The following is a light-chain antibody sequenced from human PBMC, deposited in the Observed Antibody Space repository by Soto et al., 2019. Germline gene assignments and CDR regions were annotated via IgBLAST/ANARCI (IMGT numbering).Light chain of an antibody. V-gene: IGKV3-20*01. CDR3: QPYGSSPRVT. J-gene: IGKJ3*01. CDR1: RSVSSSY. Sequence: IVFMQSPGTLSLTQGERATLSCRASRSVSSSYLAWYQQKPGQAPRLLIYGASSRATGIPDRFSGSGSGTDFTLTISRLEPEDFAVYYGQPYGSSPRVTFGPGTKVAIK. CDR2: GAS.